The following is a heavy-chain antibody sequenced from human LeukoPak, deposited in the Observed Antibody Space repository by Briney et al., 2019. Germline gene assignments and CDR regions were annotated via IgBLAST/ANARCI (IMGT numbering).Heavy chain of an antibody. Sequence: GGSLRLSCAASEFSFSDHYMSWIRQAPGKGLEWISYITSSGKTIYYSDSVRGRFSISRDSAKKSLDLQMNSLRVEDTAVYYCARSLSSRFSGPRRPYYFDSWGQGTLVTVSS. J-gene: IGHJ4*02. CDR2: ITSSGKTI. CDR3: ARSLSSRFSGPRRPYYFDS. D-gene: IGHD3-16*02. V-gene: IGHV3-11*01. CDR1: EFSFSDHY.